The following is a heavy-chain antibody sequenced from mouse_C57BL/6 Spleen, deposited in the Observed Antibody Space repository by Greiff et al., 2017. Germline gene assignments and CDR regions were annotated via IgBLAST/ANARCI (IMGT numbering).Heavy chain of an antibody. D-gene: IGHD2-4*01. Sequence: VQLQQSGAELVRPGTSVKVSCKASGYAFTNYLIEWVKQRPGQGLEWIGVINPGSGGTNYNEKFKGKATLTADKSSSTAYMQLSSLTSEDSAVYFCARSEGLRRYAMDYWGQGTSVTVSS. V-gene: IGHV1-54*01. CDR1: GYAFTNYL. CDR3: ARSEGLRRYAMDY. J-gene: IGHJ4*01. CDR2: INPGSGGT.